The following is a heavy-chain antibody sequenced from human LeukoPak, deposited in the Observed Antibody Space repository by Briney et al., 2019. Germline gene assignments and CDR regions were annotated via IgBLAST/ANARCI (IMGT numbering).Heavy chain of an antibody. D-gene: IGHD3-22*01. CDR1: GGSFSGYH. V-gene: IGHV4-34*01. Sequence: SETLSLTCGVCGGSFSGYHWSWIRQPPGKGLEWIGEINHSGSTNYNPSLKSRVTISVDTSKNQFSLKLSSVTAADTAVYYCARDSIAYDGWYFDLWGRGTLVTVSS. CDR2: INHSGST. CDR3: ARDSIAYDGWYFDL. J-gene: IGHJ2*01.